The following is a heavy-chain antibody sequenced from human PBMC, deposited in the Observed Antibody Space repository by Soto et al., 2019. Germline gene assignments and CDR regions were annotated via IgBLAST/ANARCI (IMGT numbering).Heavy chain of an antibody. D-gene: IGHD3-22*01. J-gene: IGHJ4*02. CDR1: GFTFSDYG. V-gene: IGHV3-33*01. Sequence: PVGSLRLSCAASGFTFSDYGMHWVRQAPGKGLEWVAVIWYNGNNKFYTDSVKGRFTVSRDNSKNTLYLQINSLRAEDTATYYCVRDGLHYYDTERLYFDNWGQGT. CDR2: IWYNGNNK. CDR3: VRDGLHYYDTERLYFDN.